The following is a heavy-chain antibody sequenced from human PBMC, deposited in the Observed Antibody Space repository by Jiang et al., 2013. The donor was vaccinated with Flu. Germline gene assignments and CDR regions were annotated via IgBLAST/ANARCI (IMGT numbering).Heavy chain of an antibody. CDR2: IKQDGSXK. V-gene: IGHV3-7*03. CDR3: ARGRRSVRAFDI. Sequence: MSWVRQAPGKGLEWVANIKQDGSXKYYVDSVKGRFTISRDNAKNSLYLQMNSLRAEDTAVYYCARGRRSVRAFDIWGQGTMVTVSS. J-gene: IGHJ3*02.